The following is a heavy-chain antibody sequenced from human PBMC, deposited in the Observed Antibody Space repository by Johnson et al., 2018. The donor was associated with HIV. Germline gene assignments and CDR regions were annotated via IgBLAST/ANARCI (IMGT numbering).Heavy chain of an antibody. CDR1: GFTFSSFA. Sequence: MHLVESGGGVVQPGRSLRLSCAASGFTFSSFAIHWVRQAPGKGLEWVSIVYSGGNTYYTDSVKGRFTISRDNSKNTLYLQMNSLRAEDTAVYYCARVGASRFDAFHVWGQGTMVTVSS. V-gene: IGHV3-66*01. CDR3: ARVGASRFDAFHV. CDR2: VYSGGNT. D-gene: IGHD3-16*01. J-gene: IGHJ3*01.